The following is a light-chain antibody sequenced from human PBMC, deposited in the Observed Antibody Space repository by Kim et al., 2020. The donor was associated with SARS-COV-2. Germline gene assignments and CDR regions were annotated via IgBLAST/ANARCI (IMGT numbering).Light chain of an antibody. CDR1: KLGDKY. CDR2: QDS. V-gene: IGLV3-1*01. CDR3: QAWDSSTNV. J-gene: IGLJ1*01. Sequence: SYELTQPPSVSVSPGQTASITCSGDKLGDKYACWYQQKPGQSPVLVINQDSKRPSGIPERFSGSNSGNTATLTISGTQAMDEADYYCQAWDSSTNVFGPG.